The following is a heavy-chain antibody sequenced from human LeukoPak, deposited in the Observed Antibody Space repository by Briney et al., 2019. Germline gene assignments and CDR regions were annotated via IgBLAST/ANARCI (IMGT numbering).Heavy chain of an antibody. Sequence: GESLKISCKGSGYSFTSYWIGWVRQMPGKGLEWMGIIYPGDSDTRYSPSFQGQVTISADKSISTAYLQWSSLKASDTAMYYCARLNSGSYYWSYYYYYYMDVWGKGTTVIVSS. D-gene: IGHD3-10*01. CDR2: IYPGDSDT. V-gene: IGHV5-51*01. CDR3: ARLNSGSYYWSYYYYYYMDV. J-gene: IGHJ6*03. CDR1: GYSFTSYW.